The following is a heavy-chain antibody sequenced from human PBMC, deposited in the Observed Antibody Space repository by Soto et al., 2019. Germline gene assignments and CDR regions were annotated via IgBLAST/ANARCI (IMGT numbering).Heavy chain of an antibody. CDR3: ARDRYYYGMDV. CDR1: GFTFSSYA. J-gene: IGHJ6*02. CDR2: ISYDGSNK. V-gene: IGHV3-30-3*01. Sequence: GGSLRLSCAASGFTFSSYAMHWVRQAPGKGLEWVAVISYDGSNKYYADSVKGRFTISRDNSKNALYLQMNSLRAEDTAVYYCARDRYYYGMDVWGQGTTVTVSS.